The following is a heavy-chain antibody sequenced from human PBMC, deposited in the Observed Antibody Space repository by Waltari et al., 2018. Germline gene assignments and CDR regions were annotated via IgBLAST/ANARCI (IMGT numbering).Heavy chain of an antibody. CDR2: INHSGST. D-gene: IGHD2-2*02. CDR1: GGSFSGYY. CDR3: ARTLGVVVPAAIWGAYYYYMDV. J-gene: IGHJ6*03. V-gene: IGHV4-34*01. Sequence: QVQLQQWGAGLLKPSETLSLTCAVYGGSFSGYYWSWIRQPPGQGLEWIGEINHSGSTNYNPSLKSRVTISVDTSKNQFSLKLSSVTAADTTVYYCARTLGVVVPAAIWGAYYYYMDVWGKGTTVTISS.